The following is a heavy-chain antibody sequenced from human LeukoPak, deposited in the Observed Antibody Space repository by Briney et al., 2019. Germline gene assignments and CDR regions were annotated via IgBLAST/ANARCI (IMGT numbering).Heavy chain of an antibody. CDR3: ARGFGYYDVLTAF. D-gene: IGHD3-9*01. CDR2: IYCSGST. V-gene: IGHV4-59*01. J-gene: IGHJ4*02. Sequence: PSETLSLTCAVSGGSMRDYYRGWIRQPPGKGLEWIANIYCSGSTNYIPSLKSRVTISVDTSKNQFSLKVRSVTAANTAVYYCARGFGYYDVLTAFWGQGTLVTVSS. CDR1: GGSMRDYY.